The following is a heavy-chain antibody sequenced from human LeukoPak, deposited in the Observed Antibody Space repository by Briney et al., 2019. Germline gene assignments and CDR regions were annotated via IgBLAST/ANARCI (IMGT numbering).Heavy chain of an antibody. CDR1: GFTFSDYY. CDR2: ISSSGSTV. CDR3: AIHCSSTSCYLALYYYYGMDV. Sequence: GGSLRLSCAASGFTFSDYYMSWIRQAPGKGLGWVSYISSSGSTVYYADSVKGRFTISRDNAKNSLYLQMNSLRAEDTAVYYCAIHCSSTSCYLALYYYYGMDVWGQGTTVTVSS. J-gene: IGHJ6*02. D-gene: IGHD2-2*01. V-gene: IGHV3-11*01.